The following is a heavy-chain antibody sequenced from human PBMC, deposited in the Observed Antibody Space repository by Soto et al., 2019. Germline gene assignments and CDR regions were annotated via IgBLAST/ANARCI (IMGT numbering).Heavy chain of an antibody. CDR1: GYSISSSNW. J-gene: IGHJ6*02. CDR3: ARNIGLVVRGVIEYGMDV. V-gene: IGHV4-28*01. Sequence: PSETLSLTCAVSGYSISSSNWWGWIRQPPGKGLEWIGYIYYSGSTYYNPSLKSRVTMSVDTSKNQFSLKLSSVTAVDTAVYYCARNIGLVVRGVIEYGMDVWGQGTTV. D-gene: IGHD3-10*01. CDR2: IYYSGST.